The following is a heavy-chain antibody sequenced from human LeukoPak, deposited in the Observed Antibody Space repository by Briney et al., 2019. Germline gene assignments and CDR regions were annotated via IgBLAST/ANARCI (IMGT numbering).Heavy chain of an antibody. V-gene: IGHV3-74*01. D-gene: IGHD6-19*01. Sequence: GGSLRLSCAASGLTFSSHWMHWVRQAPGKGLVWVSRITNDGSSTTYADSVKGRFTISRDNAKNMLYLQVNSLRAEDTAVYYCARVFPHRQWTKPRGGFFDYWGQGILVTVSS. CDR3: ARVFPHRQWTKPRGGFFDY. CDR1: GLTFSSHW. J-gene: IGHJ4*02. CDR2: ITNDGSST.